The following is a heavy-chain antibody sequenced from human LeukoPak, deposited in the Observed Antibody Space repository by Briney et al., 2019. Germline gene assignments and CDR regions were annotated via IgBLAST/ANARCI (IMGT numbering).Heavy chain of an antibody. J-gene: IGHJ4*02. V-gene: IGHV3-30*02. Sequence: PGGSLRLSCAASGFTFSSYGMHWVRQAPGKGLEWVAFIRYDGSNKYYADSVKGRFTISRDNSKNTLYLQMNSLRAEDTAVYYCATSKVTGYCSSTSCSRRLDYWGQGTLVTVSS. CDR2: IRYDGSNK. CDR3: ATSKVTGYCSSTSCSRRLDY. CDR1: GFTFSSYG. D-gene: IGHD2-2*01.